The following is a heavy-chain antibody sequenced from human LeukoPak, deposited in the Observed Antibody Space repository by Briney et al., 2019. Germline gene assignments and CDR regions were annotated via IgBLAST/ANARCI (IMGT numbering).Heavy chain of an antibody. Sequence: PSETLSLTCTVSGGSISSYYWSWIRQPPGKGLEWVGYIYYSGSTNYNPSLKSRVTISVDTSKNQFSLKLSSVTAADTAVYYCARGWSAAAGKSPFDYWGQGTLVTVSS. D-gene: IGHD6-13*01. V-gene: IGHV4-59*01. CDR2: IYYSGST. J-gene: IGHJ4*02. CDR1: GGSISSYY. CDR3: ARGWSAAAGKSPFDY.